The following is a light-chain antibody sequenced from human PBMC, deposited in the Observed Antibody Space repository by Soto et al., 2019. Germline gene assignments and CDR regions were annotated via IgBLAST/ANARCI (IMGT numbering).Light chain of an antibody. J-gene: IGLJ1*01. CDR2: EVY. CDR1: SSDIGGYNH. CDR3: SSYTTSSTLLYL. Sequence: QSALTQPASVSGSPGQSITISCTGTSSDIGGYNHVSWYQQHPGKAPKLILYEVYNRPSGVSNRFSGSKSGNTASLTISGLQADDEADYHCSSYTTSSTLLYLFGTGTKVTVL. V-gene: IGLV2-14*01.